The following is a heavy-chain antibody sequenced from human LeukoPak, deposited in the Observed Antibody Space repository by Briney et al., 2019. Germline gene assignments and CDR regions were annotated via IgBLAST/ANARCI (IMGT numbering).Heavy chain of an antibody. V-gene: IGHV3-30*02. J-gene: IGHJ4*02. CDR3: AKDPTHYRVWDYYETIGLSY. CDR2: IRYDGSNK. Sequence: PGGSLRLSCAASGFTFSSHWMSWVRQAPGKGLEWVAFIRYDGSNKYYADSVKGRFTISRDNSKNTLNLQMNSLRAEDTAVYYCAKDPTHYRVWDYYETIGLSYWGQGTLVTVSS. CDR1: GFTFSSHW. D-gene: IGHD3-22*01.